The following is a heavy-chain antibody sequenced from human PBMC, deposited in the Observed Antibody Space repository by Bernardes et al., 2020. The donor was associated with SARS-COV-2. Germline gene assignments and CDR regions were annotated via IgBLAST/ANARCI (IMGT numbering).Heavy chain of an antibody. CDR3: ARGPDPTSSWYGGRWDNWFDP. CDR1: RYTFTAYY. D-gene: IGHD6-19*01. J-gene: IGHJ5*02. CDR2: IDPNSGGT. Sequence: ASVKVSCKASRYTFTAYYMHWVRQAPGQGLEWMGWIDPNSGGTNYAQKFQGRVTMTRDTSISTVYMELSRLRSDDTAVYYCARGPDPTSSWYGGRWDNWFDPWGQGTLVTVSS. V-gene: IGHV1-2*02.